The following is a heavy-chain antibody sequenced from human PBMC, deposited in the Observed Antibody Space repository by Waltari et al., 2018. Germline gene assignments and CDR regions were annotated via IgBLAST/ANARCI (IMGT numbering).Heavy chain of an antibody. CDR3: ARGGSGSYYRVGAFDY. CDR2: INPNSGGT. J-gene: IGHJ4*02. V-gene: IGHV1-2*06. CDR1: GYTFTGYY. Sequence: QVQLVQSGAEVKKPGASVKVSCKASGYTFTGYYMHWVRQATGQGLEWMGRINPNSGGTNYAQKFQGRVTMTRDTSISTAYMELSRLRSDDTAVYYCARGGSGSYYRVGAFDYWGQGTLVTVSS. D-gene: IGHD3-10*01.